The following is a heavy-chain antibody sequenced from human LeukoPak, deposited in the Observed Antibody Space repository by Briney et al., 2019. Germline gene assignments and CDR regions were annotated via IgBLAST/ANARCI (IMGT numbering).Heavy chain of an antibody. J-gene: IGHJ4*02. V-gene: IGHV3-48*01. CDR1: GFPFIEYS. Sequence: GGSLRLSCTASGFPFIEYSMNWVRQAPGKGLEWISYIGIDSGNTKYADSVRGRFTISADKAKNSLYLQMNSLRVEDTAVYYCARDHNYAFDNWGKGTLVSVAS. CDR3: ARDHNYAFDN. D-gene: IGHD1-1*01. CDR2: IGIDSGNT.